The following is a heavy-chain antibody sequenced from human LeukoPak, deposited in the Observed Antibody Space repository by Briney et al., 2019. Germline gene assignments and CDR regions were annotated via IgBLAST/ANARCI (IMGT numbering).Heavy chain of an antibody. D-gene: IGHD3-10*01. CDR2: ISYDGSNK. J-gene: IGHJ4*02. CDR1: GFTFSSYA. CDR3: ARGGTLSGDPRVYYFGY. Sequence: GGSLRLSCAASGFTFSSYAMHWVRQAPGKGLEWVAVISYDGSNKYYADSVKGRFTISRDNSKNTLYLQMNSLRAEDTAVYYCARGGTLSGDPRVYYFGYWGQGTLVTVSS. V-gene: IGHV3-30-3*01.